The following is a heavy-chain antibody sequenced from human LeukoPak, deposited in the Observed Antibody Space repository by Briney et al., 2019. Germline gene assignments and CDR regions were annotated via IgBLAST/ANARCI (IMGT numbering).Heavy chain of an antibody. CDR3: ASPLPIQQEPDHLPLDY. CDR1: GGTFSSYA. CDR2: IISILGIA. D-gene: IGHD5-18*01. J-gene: IGHJ4*02. V-gene: IGHV1-69*04. Sequence: GASVTVSCKASGGTFSSYAIRWVRQAPGQGLEWMGRIISILGIANYAQKFQGRVTITADKSTSTAYMELSSLRSEDTAVYYCASPLPIQQEPDHLPLDYWGQGTLVTVSS.